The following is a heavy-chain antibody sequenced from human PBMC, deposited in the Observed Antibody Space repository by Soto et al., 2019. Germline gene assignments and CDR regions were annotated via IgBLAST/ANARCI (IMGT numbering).Heavy chain of an antibody. CDR1: GGSISSSKW. CDR3: ARDLRSSWYNRIWFDP. J-gene: IGHJ5*02. D-gene: IGHD6-13*01. V-gene: IGHV4-4*02. Sequence: SETLSLTCAVSGGSISSSKWWSWVRQPPGKGLEWIGYIYYSGSTNYNPSLKSRVTISVDTSKNQFSLKLSSVTAADTAVYYCARDLRSSWYNRIWFDPWGQGTLVTVSS. CDR2: IYYSGST.